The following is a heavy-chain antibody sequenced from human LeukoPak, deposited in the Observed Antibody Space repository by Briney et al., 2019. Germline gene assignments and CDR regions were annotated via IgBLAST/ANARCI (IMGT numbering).Heavy chain of an antibody. Sequence: GASVKVSCKASGYTFAGYYMHWVRQAPGQGLEWMGWINPNSGGTNYAQKFQGRVTMTRDTSISTAYMELSRLRSDDTAVYYCARAKQWLVHHDYWGQGTLVTVSS. CDR3: ARAKQWLVHHDY. CDR1: GYTFAGYY. J-gene: IGHJ4*02. D-gene: IGHD6-19*01. CDR2: INPNSGGT. V-gene: IGHV1-2*02.